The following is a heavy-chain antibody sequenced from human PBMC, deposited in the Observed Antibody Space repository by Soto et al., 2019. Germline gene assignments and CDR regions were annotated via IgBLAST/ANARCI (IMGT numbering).Heavy chain of an antibody. J-gene: IGHJ6*02. Sequence: GGSLRLSCAASGFTCSSFEMILVRQAPGKGLEGVAYINNRGGGVTTYYGDSVKGRFTISRDNTKNTLYLQMNRLTADDTAIYYRARDQTPIDGYMRQYYYAMDVWGQGTTVTVSS. CDR2: INNRGGGVTT. CDR1: GFTCSSFE. V-gene: IGHV3-48*03. CDR3: ARDQTPIDGYMRQYYYAMDV. D-gene: IGHD5-12*01.